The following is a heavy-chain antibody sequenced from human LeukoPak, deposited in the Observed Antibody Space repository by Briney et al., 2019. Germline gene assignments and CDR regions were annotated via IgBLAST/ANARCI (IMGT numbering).Heavy chain of an antibody. V-gene: IGHV3-33*06. D-gene: IGHD4-11*01. Sequence: PGRSLRLSCAASGFTYSHYGMHWVRQAPGKGLEWVAVIWSDGTEEYYGDAVKGRFTISRDNSRNTLYLQMNSLRGEETAVYYCAKDAQRGFGYSNSLEYWGQGTLVTVSS. CDR2: IWSDGTEE. J-gene: IGHJ4*02. CDR1: GFTYSHYG. CDR3: AKDAQRGFGYSNSLEY.